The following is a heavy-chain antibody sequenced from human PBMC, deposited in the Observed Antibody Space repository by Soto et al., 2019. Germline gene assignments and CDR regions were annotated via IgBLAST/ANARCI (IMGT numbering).Heavy chain of an antibody. CDR3: ARSPTWIQLWLLDY. CDR1: GYTLTELS. V-gene: IGHV1-24*01. CDR2: FNAEDGKT. J-gene: IGHJ4*02. Sequence: SVKVSCKVSGYTLTELSMHWVRQAPGKGLEWMGWFNAEDGKTNYAQKLQGRVTMTTDTSTSTAYMELRSLRSDDTAVYYCARSPTWIQLWLLDYWGQGTLVTVSS. D-gene: IGHD5-18*01.